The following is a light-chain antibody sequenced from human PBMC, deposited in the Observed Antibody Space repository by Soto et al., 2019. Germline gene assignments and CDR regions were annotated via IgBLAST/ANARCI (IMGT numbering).Light chain of an antibody. CDR3: QQYSIYSS. CDR1: QSISGW. CDR2: DAS. J-gene: IGKJ2*01. V-gene: IGKV1-5*01. Sequence: DIQMTQSPSTLSASVGDRVTITCRASQSISGWLAWYQQKPGKAPNLLISDASSLESGVPSRFSGSGSGTEFPLTSSVLQPDDIATYYCQQYSIYSSFGQGTKLEIK.